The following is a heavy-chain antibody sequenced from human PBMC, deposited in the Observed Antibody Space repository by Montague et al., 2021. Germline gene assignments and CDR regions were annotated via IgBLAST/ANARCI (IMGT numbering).Heavy chain of an antibody. J-gene: IGHJ4*02. CDR2: ISHDGTVT. D-gene: IGHD7-27*01. CDR1: GFTFSSYV. V-gene: IGHV3-74*01. CDR3: TRDVNWDLFDY. Sequence: SLRLSCAASGFTFSSYVMHWVRQAPGKGLVWVSRISHDGTVTNYADSVKGRFTISRDNAKNTLFLQMSSLRAEDTAVYYCTRDVNWDLFDYWGQGALVTVSS.